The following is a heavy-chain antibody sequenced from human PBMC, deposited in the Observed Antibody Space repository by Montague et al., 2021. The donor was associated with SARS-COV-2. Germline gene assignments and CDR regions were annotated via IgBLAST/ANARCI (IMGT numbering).Heavy chain of an antibody. Sequence: SETLSLTCTVSGGSVSSSSYYWGWIRQPPGKGLEWIGSIYYSGSTYYNPSLKSRVTISVDTSKNQFSLKLSSVTAADTAVYYCARRVRWVAADGTIHCFDYWGQGTLVPVSS. V-gene: IGHV4-39*01. CDR2: IYYSGST. D-gene: IGHD6-13*01. CDR3: ARRVRWVAADGTIHCFDY. CDR1: GGSVSSSSYY. J-gene: IGHJ4*01.